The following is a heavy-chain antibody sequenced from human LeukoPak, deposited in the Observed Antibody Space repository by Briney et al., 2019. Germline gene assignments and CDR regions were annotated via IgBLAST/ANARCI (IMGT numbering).Heavy chain of an antibody. J-gene: IGHJ5*02. V-gene: IGHV4-59*08. D-gene: IGHD2-2*01. Sequence: PSETLSLTCTVSGGSISSYYWSWIRQPPGKGLEWIGYIYYSGSTNYNPSLKSRVTISVDTSKNQFSLKLSSVTAADTAVYYCARNRVVPNNWFDPWGQGTLVTVSS. CDR1: GGSISSYY. CDR2: IYYSGST. CDR3: ARNRVVPNNWFDP.